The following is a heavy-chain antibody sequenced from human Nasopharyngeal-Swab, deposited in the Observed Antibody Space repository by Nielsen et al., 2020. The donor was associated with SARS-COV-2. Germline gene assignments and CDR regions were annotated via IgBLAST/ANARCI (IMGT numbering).Heavy chain of an antibody. CDR2: IYSGGSST. CDR3: AKDLTYYYDSSGYNREGYYYYGMDV. J-gene: IGHJ6*02. D-gene: IGHD3-22*01. Sequence: PGKGLAWVSVIYSGGSSTYYADSVKGRFTISRDNSKNTLYLQMNSLRAEDTAVYYCAKDLTYYYDSSGYNREGYYYYGMDVWGQGTTVTVSS. V-gene: IGHV3-23*03.